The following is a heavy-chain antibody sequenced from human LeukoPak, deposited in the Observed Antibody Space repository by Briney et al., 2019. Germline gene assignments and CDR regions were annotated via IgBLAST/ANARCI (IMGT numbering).Heavy chain of an antibody. CDR2: ISYDGSNK. J-gene: IGHJ4*02. Sequence: GGSLRLSCAASGLIFSNYWMRWVRQAPGKGLEWVAVISYDGSNKYYADSVKGRFTISRDNSKNTLYLQMNSLRAEDTAVYYCAKDRAATLDYWGQGTLVTVSS. CDR3: AKDRAATLDY. D-gene: IGHD2-15*01. CDR1: GLIFSNYW. V-gene: IGHV3-30*18.